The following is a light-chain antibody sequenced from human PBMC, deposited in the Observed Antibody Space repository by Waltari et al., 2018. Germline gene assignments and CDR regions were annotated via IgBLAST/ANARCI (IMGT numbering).Light chain of an antibody. Sequence: SSELTQDPAVSVALGQTVRITCQGDGLRISYASWYQQRPGQAPILVIYGKDNRPSGIPRRFSGSSSGNTASLTITGAQAEDEADYYCNSRDSSGDQPVIFGGGTKLTVL. J-gene: IGLJ2*01. V-gene: IGLV3-19*01. CDR2: GKD. CDR3: NSRDSSGDQPVI. CDR1: GLRISY.